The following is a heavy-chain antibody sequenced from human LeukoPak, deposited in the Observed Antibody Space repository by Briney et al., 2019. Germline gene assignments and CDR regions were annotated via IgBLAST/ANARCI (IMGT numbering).Heavy chain of an antibody. J-gene: IGHJ6*03. CDR1: GFTFSSYS. CDR2: ISSSSSTI. CDR3: ARPRITISDSYMDV. V-gene: IGHV3-48*01. Sequence: PGGSLRLSCAASGFTFSSYSMNWVRQAPGKGLEWVSYISSSSSTIYYADSVKGRFTISRDNAKNSLYLQMNSLRAEDTAVYYCARPRITISDSYMDVWGKGTTVTVSS. D-gene: IGHD3-3*01.